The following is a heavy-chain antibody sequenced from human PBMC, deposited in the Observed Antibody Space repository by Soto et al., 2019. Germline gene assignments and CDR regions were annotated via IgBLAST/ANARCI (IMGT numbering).Heavy chain of an antibody. J-gene: IGHJ5*02. CDR3: ARLHCDSPNCVPLDP. D-gene: IGHD2-2*01. Sequence: QLQLQESGPGLVKPSETLSLTCTVSGGSISDDTYYWGWIRQPPGKGLEWIGSIYYSGTSTYNPSLKSRVTISVATSKKQLSLRLSSVTAADTAVYYCARLHCDSPNCVPLDPWGQGTLVIVSS. CDR1: GGSISDDTYY. V-gene: IGHV4-39*01. CDR2: IYYSGTS.